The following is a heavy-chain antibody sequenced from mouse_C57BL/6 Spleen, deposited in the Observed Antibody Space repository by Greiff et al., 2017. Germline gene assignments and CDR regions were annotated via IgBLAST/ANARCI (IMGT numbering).Heavy chain of an antibody. J-gene: IGHJ2*01. CDR3: ARAGDTTVVATGDY. D-gene: IGHD1-1*01. Sequence: VQLQQSGAELARPGASVKMSCKASGYTFTSYTMHWVKQRPGQGLEWIGYINPSSGYTKYNQKFKDKATLTADKSSSTAYMQLSSLTSEDSAVYYCARAGDTTVVATGDYWGQGTTLTVSS. CDR1: GYTFTSYT. CDR2: INPSSGYT. V-gene: IGHV1-4*01.